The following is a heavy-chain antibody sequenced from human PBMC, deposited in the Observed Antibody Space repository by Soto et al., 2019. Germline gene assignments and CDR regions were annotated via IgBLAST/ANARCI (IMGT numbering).Heavy chain of an antibody. J-gene: IGHJ4*02. CDR3: AKDLIGYCGGSTCNIFQS. Sequence: QVQLIESGEALVRPGRSRNLPWEAPGSFFIGLTLHWVVKAPAKGLEWVAFLSHDGSKKFYADSLKGRITISRDNFNNTLYLQVHSLRPEDTAVYYCAKDLIGYCGGSTCNIFQSWGQGTLVTVSS. V-gene: IGHV3-30*18. CDR1: GSFFIGLT. CDR2: LSHDGSKK. D-gene: IGHD2-2*01.